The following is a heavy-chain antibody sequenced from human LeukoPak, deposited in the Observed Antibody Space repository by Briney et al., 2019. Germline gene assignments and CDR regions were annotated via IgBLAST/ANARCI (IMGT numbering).Heavy chain of an antibody. D-gene: IGHD3-16*01. Sequence: PSATLSLTCTLSGPSIGGPYWSSIRHHAGEGLGWIGYINDSGTPNNNPSLKRRVTVSVAPSTSQFSLKLNSVTPADTAVYYCARSATCSNSIRCPVGYPYGYVSFDYWGEGAVVTVSS. J-gene: IGHJ4*02. CDR3: ARSATCSNSIRCPVGYPYGYVSFDY. V-gene: IGHV4-59*07. CDR2: INDSGTP. CDR1: GPSIGGPY.